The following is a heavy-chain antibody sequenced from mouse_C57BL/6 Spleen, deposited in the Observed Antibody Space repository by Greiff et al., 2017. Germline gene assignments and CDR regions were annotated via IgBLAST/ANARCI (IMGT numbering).Heavy chain of an antibody. CDR2: IWSGGST. V-gene: IGHV2-2*01. J-gene: IGHJ3*01. CDR3: ARKGLGRDWFAY. D-gene: IGHD4-1*01. CDR1: GFSLTSYG. Sequence: VQLQESGPGLVQPSQSLSITCTVSGFSLTSYGVHWVRQSPGKGLEWLGVIWSGGSTDYNAAFISRLSISKDNSKSQVFFKMNRLQADDTAIYYCARKGLGRDWFAYWGQGTLVTVSA.